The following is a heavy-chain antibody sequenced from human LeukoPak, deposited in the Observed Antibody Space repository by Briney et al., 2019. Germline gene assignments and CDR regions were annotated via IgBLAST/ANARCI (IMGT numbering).Heavy chain of an antibody. Sequence: SETLSLTCAVYGGSFSGYYWSWIRQPPGKELEWIGEINHSGSTNYNPSLKSRVTISVDTSKNQFSLKLSSVTAADTAVYYCARGAIAAAGTEWFDPWGQGTLVTVSS. CDR1: GGSFSGYY. D-gene: IGHD6-13*01. CDR2: INHSGST. V-gene: IGHV4-34*01. J-gene: IGHJ5*02. CDR3: ARGAIAAAGTEWFDP.